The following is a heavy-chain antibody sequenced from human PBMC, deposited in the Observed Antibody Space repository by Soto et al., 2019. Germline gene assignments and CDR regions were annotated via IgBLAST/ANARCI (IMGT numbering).Heavy chain of an antibody. CDR2: VSVSGGIT. V-gene: IGHV3-23*01. CDR1: GFTFSSSA. J-gene: IGHJ4*02. CDR3: ATDGYSYLGPNS. Sequence: EVQLLESGGGLVQPGGSLRLSCAASGFTFSSSAMSWIRQAPGKGLEWVSGVSVSGGITYYAESVKDRFTISRDNSQNTLYLQMTSLRAEDTALYYCATDGYSYLGPNSWGQGTLVTVSS. D-gene: IGHD5-18*01.